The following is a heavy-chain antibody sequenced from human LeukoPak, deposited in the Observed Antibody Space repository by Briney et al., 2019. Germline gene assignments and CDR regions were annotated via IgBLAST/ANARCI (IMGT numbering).Heavy chain of an antibody. CDR1: GYTFTGYY. CDR3: ARVSDRYNWNDFKRYFDY. Sequence: ASVKVSCKASGYTFTGYYMRWVRQAPGQGLEWMGWINPNSGGTNYAQKFQGRVTMTRDTSISTAYMELSRLRSDDTAVYYCARVSDRYNWNDFKRYFDYWGQGTLVTVSS. J-gene: IGHJ4*02. D-gene: IGHD1-20*01. V-gene: IGHV1-2*02. CDR2: INPNSGGT.